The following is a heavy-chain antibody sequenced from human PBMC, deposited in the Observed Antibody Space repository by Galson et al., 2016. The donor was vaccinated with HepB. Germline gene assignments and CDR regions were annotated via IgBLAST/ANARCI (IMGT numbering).Heavy chain of an antibody. V-gene: IGHV3-53*01. CDR2: IKKGGTT. J-gene: IGHJ6*02. CDR1: GFTGNNNY. Sequence: SLRLSCAASGFTGNNNYVTWVRQAPGKGLEWVSVIKKGGTTYYIESVRGRFTFSEDKSTNTLYLQMNNLRTEDTAVYYCARSTGTNGMDVWGQGTTVTVS. D-gene: IGHD4-17*01. CDR3: ARSTGTNGMDV.